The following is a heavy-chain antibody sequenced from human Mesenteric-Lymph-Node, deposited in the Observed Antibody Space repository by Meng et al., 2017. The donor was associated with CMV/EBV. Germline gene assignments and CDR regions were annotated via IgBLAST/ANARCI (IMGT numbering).Heavy chain of an antibody. CDR1: GYTFIAYY. CDR2: INPNSGGT. D-gene: IGHD3-3*01. CDR3: ARGRDFWSGNFDY. V-gene: IGHV1-2*02. J-gene: IGHJ4*02. Sequence: ASVKVSCKAAGYTFIAYYVHWGRQATGQGLEWMGWINPNSGGTNYAQKFQGRLTMTRDKSISTAYMELSRLRSDDTAVYYGARGRDFWSGNFDYWGQGTVVTVSS.